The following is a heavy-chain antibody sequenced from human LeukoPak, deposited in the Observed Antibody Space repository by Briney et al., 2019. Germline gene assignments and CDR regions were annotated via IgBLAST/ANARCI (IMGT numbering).Heavy chain of an antibody. D-gene: IGHD2-2*01. J-gene: IGHJ3*02. Sequence: GASVKVSCKASGYIFTGSYIYWVRQAPGQGLEWMGYTKPNKGGTSDAQKFQDRVTMTRDTSISTAYAEMSRLTSDDTAVYYCAREVPFTETRKDAFDIWGQGTLVTVSS. V-gene: IGHV1-2*02. CDR3: AREVPFTETRKDAFDI. CDR2: TKPNKGGT. CDR1: GYIFTGSY.